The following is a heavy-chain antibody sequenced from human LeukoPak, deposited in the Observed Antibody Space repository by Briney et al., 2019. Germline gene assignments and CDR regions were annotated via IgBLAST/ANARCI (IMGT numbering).Heavy chain of an antibody. CDR1: GFTFSSYA. CDR2: ISDSIGST. D-gene: IGHD4-17*01. J-gene: IGHJ4*02. Sequence: GGSLRLSCAASGFTFSSYAMSWVRQAPGKGLEWVSGISDSIGSTYYADSVKGRFTISRDNSKNTLYLQMNSLRAEDTAVYYCAKTDCGDYFFDYWGQGTLVTVSS. V-gene: IGHV3-23*01. CDR3: AKTDCGDYFFDY.